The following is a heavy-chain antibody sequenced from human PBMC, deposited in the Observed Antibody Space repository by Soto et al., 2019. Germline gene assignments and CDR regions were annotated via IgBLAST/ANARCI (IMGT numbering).Heavy chain of an antibody. CDR3: VREGVGPTYGWFDP. Sequence: QVQLVQSGAEVKKPGASVKVSCEATGYTFTGNYLHWVRQAPGQGLEWMGWIHPHSGATKYAQKFQGWVTMTRVTSISTAYLDLSSLKSNDTAVYYCVREGVGPTYGWFDPWGQGTLVTVSS. CDR2: IHPHSGAT. CDR1: GYTFTGNY. J-gene: IGHJ5*02. D-gene: IGHD2-8*01. V-gene: IGHV1-2*04.